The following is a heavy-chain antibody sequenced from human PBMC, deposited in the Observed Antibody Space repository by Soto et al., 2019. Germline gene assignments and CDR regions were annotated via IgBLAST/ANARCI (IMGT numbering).Heavy chain of an antibody. CDR1: GYTFTSYG. J-gene: IGHJ5*02. CDR2: ISAYNGNT. CDR3: ARLAMVRGVIDWFDP. Sequence: GASVKVSCKASGYTFTSYGISWVRQAPGQGLERMGWISAYNGNTNYAQKLQGRVTMTTDTSTSTAYMELRSLRSGDTAVYYCARLAMVRGVIDWFDPWGQGTLVTVSS. D-gene: IGHD3-10*01. V-gene: IGHV1-18*01.